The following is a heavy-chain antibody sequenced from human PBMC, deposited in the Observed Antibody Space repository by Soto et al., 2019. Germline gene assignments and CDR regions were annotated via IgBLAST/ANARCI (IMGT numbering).Heavy chain of an antibody. V-gene: IGHV1-69*13. Sequence: ASVKVSCKASGGTFSSYAISWVRQAPGQGLEWMGGIIPIFGTANYAQKFQGRVTITADEYTSTAYMELSSLRSEDTAVYYCAGVTAAAGAQYYYIGMDVWGQGTTVTVSS. CDR2: IIPIFGTA. D-gene: IGHD6-13*01. CDR1: GGTFSSYA. CDR3: AGVTAAAGAQYYYIGMDV. J-gene: IGHJ6*02.